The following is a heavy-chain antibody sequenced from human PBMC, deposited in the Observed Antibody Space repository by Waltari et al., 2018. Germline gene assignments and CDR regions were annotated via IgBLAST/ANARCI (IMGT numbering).Heavy chain of an antibody. D-gene: IGHD4-4*01. CDR1: GYTLTELS. Sequence: QVQLVQSGAEVKKPGASVKVSCKVSGYTLTELSMHWVRQAPGKGLEWMGGFDPEDGETIYAEKFQGRVTITADTSTDTAYMELSSLRSEDTAVYYCATAPSTVTTTDYWGQGTLVTVSS. CDR3: ATAPSTVTTTDY. V-gene: IGHV1-24*01. J-gene: IGHJ4*02. CDR2: FDPEDGET.